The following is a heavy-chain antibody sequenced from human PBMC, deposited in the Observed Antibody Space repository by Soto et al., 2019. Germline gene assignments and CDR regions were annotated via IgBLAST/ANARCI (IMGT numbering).Heavy chain of an antibody. CDR1: GFTVSSTY. CDR3: ARDPLATDYGGNADFDY. J-gene: IGHJ4*02. V-gene: IGHV3-53*01. CDR2: IHTDGTT. Sequence: EVQLVESGGGVIHPGGSLRLSCEASGFTVSSTYMNWVRQAPGKGLEWVSVIHTDGTTYYADSVKGRFTISRDNSKNTLYLQINRLKAEDAAVYYCARDPLATDYGGNADFDYWGQGTLVTVSS. D-gene: IGHD4-17*01.